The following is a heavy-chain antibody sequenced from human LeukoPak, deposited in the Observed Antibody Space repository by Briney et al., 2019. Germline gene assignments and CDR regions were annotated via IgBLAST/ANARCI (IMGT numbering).Heavy chain of an antibody. CDR3: ARHENLYTPIDY. CDR1: GYTFTSYG. V-gene: IGHV1-18*01. Sequence: GASVKVSCKASGYTFTSYGISWVRQAPGQGLEWMGWISAYNGNTNYAQKFQGRVTMTTDTSTTTANMELRSLRSDDTAVYYCARHENLYTPIDYWGQGTLVTVSS. J-gene: IGHJ4*02. CDR2: ISAYNGNT. D-gene: IGHD2-15*01.